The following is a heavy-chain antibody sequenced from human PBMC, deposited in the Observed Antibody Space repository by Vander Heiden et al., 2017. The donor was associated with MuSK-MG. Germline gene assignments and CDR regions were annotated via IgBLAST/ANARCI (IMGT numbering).Heavy chain of an antibody. CDR1: GGSISSYY. D-gene: IGHD3-22*01. J-gene: IGHJ4*02. CDR3: ARRLRDDSSGPFDY. Sequence: QVQLQESGPGLVKPSETLSLTCTVSGGSISSYYWSWIRQPPGKGLEWIGYIYDSGRTNYNPSLKSRVTISVDTSKNQFSLKLSSVTAADTAVYYCARRLRDDSSGPFDYWGQGTLVTVSS. CDR2: IYDSGRT. V-gene: IGHV4-59*08.